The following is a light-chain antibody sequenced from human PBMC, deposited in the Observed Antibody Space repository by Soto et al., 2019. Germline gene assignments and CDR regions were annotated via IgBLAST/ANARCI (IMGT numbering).Light chain of an antibody. CDR1: SSDVGGYNY. CDR2: EVS. V-gene: IGLV2-8*01. J-gene: IGLJ2*01. CDR3: SSYAGSNNFVV. Sequence: QSVLTQPPSASGSPRQSVTISCTGTSSDVGGYNYVSWYQQPPGKAPKLMIYEVSKRPSGVPDRFSGSKSGNTASLTVSGLQAEDEADYYCSSYAGSNNFVVFGGGTKLTVL.